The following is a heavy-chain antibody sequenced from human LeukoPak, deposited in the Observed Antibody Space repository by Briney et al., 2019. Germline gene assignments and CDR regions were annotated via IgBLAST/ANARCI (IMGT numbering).Heavy chain of an antibody. CDR2: INPQSGAT. J-gene: IGHJ4*02. V-gene: IGHV1-2*02. Sequence: ASVKVSCKASGYPFSDFYVHWVRQAPGQGPEWMAWINPQSGATNYAQKFQGRVTMTRDMSIRTVYMERTSLRSDDTALYFCARGGNDSNLYFPYWGQGALVTVSS. CDR3: ARGGNDSNLYFPY. D-gene: IGHD3-22*01. CDR1: GYPFSDFY.